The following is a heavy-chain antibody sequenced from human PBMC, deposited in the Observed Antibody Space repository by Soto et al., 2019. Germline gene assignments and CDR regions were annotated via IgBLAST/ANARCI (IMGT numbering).Heavy chain of an antibody. D-gene: IGHD3-3*01. V-gene: IGHV4-4*02. Sequence: SETLSLTCDVSGDSISNNYWWTWVRQFPGEGLQWIGEIFHSGSTNYNPPLKNRVTISVDTSNSRFSLMLTSVTAADTAVYYCKRGDFWSGLDSWGQGIQVTVSS. J-gene: IGHJ4*02. CDR1: GDSISNNYW. CDR2: IFHSGST. CDR3: KRGDFWSGLDS.